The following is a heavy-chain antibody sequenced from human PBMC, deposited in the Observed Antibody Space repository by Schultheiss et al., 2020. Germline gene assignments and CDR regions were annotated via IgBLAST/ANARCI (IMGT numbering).Heavy chain of an antibody. V-gene: IGHV4-31*03. Sequence: SATVSLTCTVSGGSINSGAYYWSWIRQHPGKGLEWIGFISYTGYTYYNPSLKSRLTMSVDTSKNQFSLKVSSVTAADTAMYYCARLPVLLSAAISWFNPWGPGTLVTVAS. CDR1: GGSINSGAYY. D-gene: IGHD2-2*02. CDR3: ARLPVLLSAAISWFNP. J-gene: IGHJ5*02. CDR2: ISYTGYT.